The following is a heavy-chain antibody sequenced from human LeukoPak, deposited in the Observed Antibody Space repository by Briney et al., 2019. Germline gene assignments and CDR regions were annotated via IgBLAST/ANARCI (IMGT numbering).Heavy chain of an antibody. J-gene: IGHJ4*02. Sequence: GGSLRLSCAAPGFTFSSYAMSWVRQAPGKGLEWVSAISGSGGSTYYADSVKGRFTISRDNSKNTLYLQMNSLRAEDTAVYYCAKDGGYDYGTYFDYWGQGTLVTVSS. CDR1: GFTFSSYA. D-gene: IGHD5-12*01. CDR2: ISGSGGST. CDR3: AKDGGYDYGTYFDY. V-gene: IGHV3-23*01.